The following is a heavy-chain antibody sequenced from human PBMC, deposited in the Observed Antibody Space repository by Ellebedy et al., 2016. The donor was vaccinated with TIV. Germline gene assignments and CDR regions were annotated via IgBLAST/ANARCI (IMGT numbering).Heavy chain of an antibody. V-gene: IGHV3-21*01. CDR1: GFTFSTYS. CDR3: ARDSPYDSSGTLDY. Sequence: PGGSLRLSCAASGFTFSTYSINWVRQAPGKGLEWVSSISSSSSYIYYADSVKGRFTISRDNAKNSLYLQMNSLRAEDTAVYYCARDSPYDSSGTLDYWGQGTLVTVSS. D-gene: IGHD3-22*01. J-gene: IGHJ4*02. CDR2: ISSSSSYI.